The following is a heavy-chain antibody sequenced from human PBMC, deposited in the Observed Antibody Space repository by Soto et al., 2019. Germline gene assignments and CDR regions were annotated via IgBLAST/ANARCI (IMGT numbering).Heavy chain of an antibody. CDR2: ISYDGSNK. D-gene: IGHD5-12*01. J-gene: IGHJ4*02. V-gene: IGHV3-30-3*01. CDR3: ATQYSSSSFGDY. CDR1: GFTFSGYA. Sequence: QVQLVESGGGVIQPGRSLRLSCAASGFTFSGYAMHWVRQAPGKGLEWVALISYDGSNKYYADSVKGRFTISRDNSKNTLYMQMNSLRAEDTAVYYCATQYSSSSFGDYWGQGTLFTVSS.